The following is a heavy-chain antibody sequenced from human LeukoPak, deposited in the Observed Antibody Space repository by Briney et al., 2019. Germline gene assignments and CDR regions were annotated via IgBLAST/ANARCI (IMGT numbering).Heavy chain of an antibody. J-gene: IGHJ4*02. CDR2: IKQDGSEK. D-gene: IGHD4-17*01. CDR1: PGYGFTSHW. V-gene: IGHV3-7*01. Sequence: GGSLRLSCVTSPGYGFTSHWMNWVRQAPGRGLEWVANIKQDGSEKSYLDSVKGRFTISRDNAKNSLHLQMNSLRAEDTAVYYCAKDSIGPYYGDLFDYWGQGTLVTVSS. CDR3: AKDSIGPYYGDLFDY.